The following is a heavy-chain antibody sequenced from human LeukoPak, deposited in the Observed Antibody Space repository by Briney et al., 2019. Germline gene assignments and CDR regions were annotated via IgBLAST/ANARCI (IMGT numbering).Heavy chain of an antibody. J-gene: IGHJ4*02. Sequence: GASVRVSCKASGYTFTAYYMHWVRQAPGQGLEWMGWINPNSGGTNYAQKFLGRVTMTRDTSISTAYMELSRLRSDDTAVYYCARETSGVSAAGYFDYWGQGTLVTVSS. CDR3: ARETSGVSAAGYFDY. CDR1: GYTFTAYY. CDR2: INPNSGGT. D-gene: IGHD2-2*01. V-gene: IGHV1-2*02.